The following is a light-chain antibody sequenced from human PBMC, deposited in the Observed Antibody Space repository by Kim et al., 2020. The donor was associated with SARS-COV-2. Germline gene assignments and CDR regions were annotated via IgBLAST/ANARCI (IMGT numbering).Light chain of an antibody. V-gene: IGKV3-15*01. CDR1: QSVSSN. Sequence: VSPGERAPPACRASQSVSSNFAWYQQKPGQAPRLLIYGASTRATGIPARFSGSGSGTEFTLTISSLQSEDFAVYYCQQYNNWPQTFGQGTKVDIK. CDR2: GAS. J-gene: IGKJ1*01. CDR3: QQYNNWPQT.